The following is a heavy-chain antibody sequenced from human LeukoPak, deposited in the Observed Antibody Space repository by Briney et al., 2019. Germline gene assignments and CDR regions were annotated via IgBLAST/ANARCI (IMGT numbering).Heavy chain of an antibody. CDR3: ARVFDSGSQAYFYYMDV. CDR2: IYSSGST. CDR1: GGSIRGYY. D-gene: IGHD3-10*01. Sequence: QASETLSLTCNVSGGSIRGYYWSWIRQSPEKGLEWIGYIYSSGSTNYNPSLKSRVTMSVDTSKNQLSLKVSSVTAADTAVYYCARVFDSGSQAYFYYMDVWGKGTTVTVSS. V-gene: IGHV4-59*01. J-gene: IGHJ6*03.